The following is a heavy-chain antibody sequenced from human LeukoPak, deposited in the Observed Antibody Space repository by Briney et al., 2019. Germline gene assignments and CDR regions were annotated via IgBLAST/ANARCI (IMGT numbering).Heavy chain of an antibody. CDR1: GYTFTSYG. CDR2: ISAYNGNT. V-gene: IGHV1-18*01. D-gene: IGHD6-13*01. J-gene: IGHJ5*02. Sequence: GASVKVSCKASGYTFTSYGISWVRQAPGQGLEWMGWISAYNGNTNYAQKLQGGVTMTTDTSTSTAYMELRSLRSDDTAVYYCARDPYSGSSWYGVENWFDPWGQGTLVTVSS. CDR3: ARDPYSGSSWYGVENWFDP.